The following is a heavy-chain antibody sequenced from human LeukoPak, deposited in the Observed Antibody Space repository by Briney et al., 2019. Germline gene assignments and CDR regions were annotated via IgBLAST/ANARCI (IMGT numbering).Heavy chain of an antibody. D-gene: IGHD3-22*01. CDR1: GGSISSGGYY. CDR2: IYHSGST. J-gene: IGHJ6*03. CDR3: ARDPYDSSGYYYYMDV. Sequence: SETLSLTCTVPGGSISSGGYYWSWIRQPPGEGLEWIGYIYHSGSTYYNPSLKSRVTISVDRSKNQFTLKLSSVTAADTAVYYCARDPYDSSGYYYYMDVWGKGTTVTVSS. V-gene: IGHV4-30-2*01.